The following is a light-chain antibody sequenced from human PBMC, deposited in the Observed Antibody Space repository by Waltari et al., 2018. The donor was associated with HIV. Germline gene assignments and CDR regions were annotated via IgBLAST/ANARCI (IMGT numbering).Light chain of an antibody. CDR2: SNN. CDR3: AVWDRGLTGLV. CDR1: SSNIGLPP. Sequence: QSMVPQPPSASGTPGPGVPIPCSCTSSNIGLPPVDWYQQVPGTAPKLLIYSNNQRPSGVPDRFSGSKSGTSASLASSGLQSEDEADYYCAVWDRGLTGLVFGGGTKLTVL. V-gene: IGLV1-44*01. J-gene: IGLJ2*01.